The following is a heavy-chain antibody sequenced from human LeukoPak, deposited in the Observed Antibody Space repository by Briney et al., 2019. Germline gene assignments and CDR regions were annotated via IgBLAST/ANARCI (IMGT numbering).Heavy chain of an antibody. CDR2: IWYDGSNK. CDR1: GFTFSSYG. V-gene: IGHV3-33*01. D-gene: IGHD3-3*01. CDR3: ARGEITIFGVVITVFDY. Sequence: GGSLRLSCAASGFTFSSYGMHWVRQAPGKGLEWVAVIWYDGSNKYYADSVKGRFTISRDNSKNSLYLQMNSLRAEDTAVYYCARGEITIFGVVITVFDYWGQGTLVTVSS. J-gene: IGHJ4*02.